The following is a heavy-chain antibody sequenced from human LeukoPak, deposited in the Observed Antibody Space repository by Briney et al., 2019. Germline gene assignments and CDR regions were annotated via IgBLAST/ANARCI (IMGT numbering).Heavy chain of an antibody. CDR3: VTYVNIGDTKFFEP. CDR1: GYTLSELS. CDR2: FDPEDRET. D-gene: IGHD5-12*01. J-gene: IGHJ5*02. V-gene: IGHV1-24*01. Sequence: ASVKVSCKVSGYTLSELSIHWVRQAPAKGLEWMGGFDPEDRETIYTQMFQGRVAMTEDTSTDTAYMELRSLKSEDTAVYFCVTYVNIGDTKFFEPWGQGTLVTVSA.